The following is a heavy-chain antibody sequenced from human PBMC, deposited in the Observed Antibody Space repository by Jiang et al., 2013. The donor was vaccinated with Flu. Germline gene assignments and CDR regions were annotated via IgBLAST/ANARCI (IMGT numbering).Heavy chain of an antibody. CDR2: IYWDDDK. J-gene: IGHJ4*02. Sequence: KPTQTLTLTCTFSGFSLNTSGVGVGWIRQPPGEALEWLALIYWDDDKRYSPSLKNRLTITKDTSKNQVVLTMTNMDPVDTATYYCAHRWGADSILDYWGQGTLVTVSS. CDR1: GFSLNTSGVG. V-gene: IGHV2-5*02. D-gene: IGHD1-26*01. CDR3: AHRWGADSILDY.